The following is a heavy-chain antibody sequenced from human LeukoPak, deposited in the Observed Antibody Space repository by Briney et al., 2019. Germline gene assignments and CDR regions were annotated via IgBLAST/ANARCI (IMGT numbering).Heavy chain of an antibody. J-gene: IGHJ4*02. CDR3: ARDFRGGSGWSFDY. CDR2: IYHSGRT. CDR1: GYSISSGYY. Sequence: AETLSLTCTVSGYSISSGYYWGWIRQPPGKGLEWIGSIYHSGRTFYNPSLKSRVTISVDTSKNQFSLKLSSVTAADTAVYYCARDFRGGSGWSFDYWGQGTLVTVSS. V-gene: IGHV4-38-2*02. D-gene: IGHD6-19*01.